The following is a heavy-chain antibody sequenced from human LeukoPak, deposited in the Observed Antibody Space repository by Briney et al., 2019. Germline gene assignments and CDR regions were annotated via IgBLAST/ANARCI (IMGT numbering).Heavy chain of an antibody. Sequence: GGSLRLSCAASGFTFSSYWMSWVRQAPGKGLEWVAVISYDGSNKFYADSVKGRFTISRDNSNNTLYLQMNSPRVEDTAVYYCAREWNYYGSGSYCDALEIWGQGTMVTVSS. V-gene: IGHV3-30-3*01. CDR1: GFTFSSYW. J-gene: IGHJ3*02. CDR2: ISYDGSNK. CDR3: AREWNYYGSGSYCDALEI. D-gene: IGHD3-10*01.